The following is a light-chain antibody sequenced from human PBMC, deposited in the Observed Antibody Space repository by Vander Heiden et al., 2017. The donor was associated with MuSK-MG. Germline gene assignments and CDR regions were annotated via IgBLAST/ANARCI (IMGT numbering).Light chain of an antibody. J-gene: IGKJ2*01. V-gene: IGKV2D-29*01. CDR3: KQSRQPPHT. CDR2: AVS. Sequence: EIVMTQTPLSLSVTPGQPSSVSCESSQSLVWSSGSTYLCWYLQKPGQPPQLLIYAVSNRFSGMPDRFSGSGSVTEFTLKISRVEAEDVGAYYCKQSRQPPHTLGQGTKLEIK. CDR1: QSLVWSSGSTY.